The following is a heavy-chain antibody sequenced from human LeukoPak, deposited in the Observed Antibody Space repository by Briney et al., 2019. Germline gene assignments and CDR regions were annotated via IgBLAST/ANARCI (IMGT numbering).Heavy chain of an antibody. Sequence: MSGGSLRLSCAASGLTFSSYAMSWIRQAPGEGLEWVSSISRSGCTKYYADSVKGRFTISRDDAKNSLFLQMNSLRAEDTAVYYCARVLRYCSGGNCYSGGLGYMDVWGKGTTVTISS. D-gene: IGHD2-15*01. CDR2: ISRSGCTK. V-gene: IGHV3-11*01. CDR3: ARVLRYCSGGNCYSGGLGYMDV. CDR1: GLTFSSYA. J-gene: IGHJ6*03.